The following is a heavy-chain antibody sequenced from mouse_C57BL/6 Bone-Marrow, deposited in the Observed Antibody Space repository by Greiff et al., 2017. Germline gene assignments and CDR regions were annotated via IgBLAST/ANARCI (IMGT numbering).Heavy chain of an antibody. CDR2: IDPETGGT. V-gene: IGHV1-15*01. D-gene: IGHD2-3*01. Sequence: QVQLQQSGAELVRPGASVTLSCKASGYTFTDYEMHWVKQTPVHGLEWIGAIDPETGGTAYNQKFKGKAILTADKSSSTAYMELRSLTSEDSAVYYGTRLGAYDGYYFGFAYWGQGTLVTVSA. J-gene: IGHJ3*01. CDR1: GYTFTDYE. CDR3: TRLGAYDGYYFGFAY.